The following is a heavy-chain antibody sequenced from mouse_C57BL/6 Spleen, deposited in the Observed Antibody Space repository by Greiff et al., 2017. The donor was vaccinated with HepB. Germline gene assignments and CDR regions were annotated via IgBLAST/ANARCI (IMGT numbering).Heavy chain of an antibody. CDR1: GYTFTSYW. V-gene: IGHV1-59*01. D-gene: IGHD1-1*01. Sequence: QVQLQQPGAELVRPGTSVKLSCKASGYTFTSYWMHWVKQRPGQGLEWIGVFDPSDSYTNYNQKFKGKATLTVDTSSSTAYMQLSSLSSEDSAFYYCARPITTVVAPYWYFDVWGTGTTVTVSS. J-gene: IGHJ1*03. CDR2: FDPSDSYT. CDR3: ARPITTVVAPYWYFDV.